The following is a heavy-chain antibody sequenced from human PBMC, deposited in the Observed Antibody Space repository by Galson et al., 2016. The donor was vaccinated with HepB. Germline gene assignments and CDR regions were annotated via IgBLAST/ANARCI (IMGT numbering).Heavy chain of an antibody. J-gene: IGHJ6*02. CDR3: AREGMLFYMDV. Sequence: SVKVSCKASGYTFTTYGISWVRQAPGQGLEWMGWINTNNGNTNYAQKVQGRVTTTTDTSTSTVYMELRSLGSDETAVYYCAREGMLFYMDVWGQGTTVIVSS. CDR2: INTNNGNT. D-gene: IGHD2-8*01. V-gene: IGHV1-18*04. CDR1: GYTFTTYG.